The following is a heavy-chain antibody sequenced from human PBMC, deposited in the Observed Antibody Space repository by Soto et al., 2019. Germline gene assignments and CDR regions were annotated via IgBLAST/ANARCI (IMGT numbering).Heavy chain of an antibody. CDR3: ARDQGITTLGVYSMYYYGMVV. V-gene: IGHV1-18*01. Sequence: QVQLVQSGAEVKKPGASVKVSCKASGYTFTRSGISWVRQAPGQGLEWLGWINPDNGNTNYAQHLQGRVSLTTDTSTRTAYMAVRGVRSDGTAVYYCARDQGITTLGVYSMYYYGMVVWGEGTTVTVSS. D-gene: IGHD3-3*01. CDR2: INPDNGNT. J-gene: IGHJ6*04. CDR1: GYTFTRSG.